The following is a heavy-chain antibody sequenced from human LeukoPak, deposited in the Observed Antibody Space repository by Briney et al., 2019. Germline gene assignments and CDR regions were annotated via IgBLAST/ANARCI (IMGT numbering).Heavy chain of an antibody. J-gene: IGHJ3*02. Sequence: PGGSLRLSCVASGFTFTSYGMHWVRQAPGKGLEWVSYISSSGSTIYYADSVKGRFTISRDNAKNSLYLQMNNLRAEDTAVYYCAIRGYSYGPDAFDIWGQGTMVTVSS. CDR3: AIRGYSYGPDAFDI. D-gene: IGHD5-18*01. CDR1: GFTFTSYG. CDR2: ISSSGSTI. V-gene: IGHV3-48*04.